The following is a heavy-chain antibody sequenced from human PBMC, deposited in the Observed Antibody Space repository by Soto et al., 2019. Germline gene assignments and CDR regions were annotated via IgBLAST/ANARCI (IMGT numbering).Heavy chain of an antibody. Sequence: QVQLVQSGAEVKKPGASVKVSCKPSGYAFTSYGITWVRQAPGQGLEWMGWISVYNGNTNNAQKHQGRVTMTTDTPTSTAYMELRSRRSDDTAVYYCARAPKGKGTVVTRYAFDIWGQATMVTVSS. CDR3: ARAPKGKGTVVTRYAFDI. J-gene: IGHJ3*02. CDR1: GYAFTSYG. D-gene: IGHD2-21*02. CDR2: ISVYNGNT. V-gene: IGHV1-18*04.